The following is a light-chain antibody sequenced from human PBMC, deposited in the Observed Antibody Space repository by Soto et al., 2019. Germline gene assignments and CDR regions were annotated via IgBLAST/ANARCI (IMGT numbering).Light chain of an antibody. CDR3: SSYADGSFYV. Sequence: QSALTQPPSASGSPGQSVTISCTGTSSDVGGYNHVSWYQQHPGKAPKLMIYQVTERPSGVPDRFSASKSGNTATLTVSGLQAEDEADYYCSSYADGSFYVVGTGTKVTVL. CDR2: QVT. CDR1: SSDVGGYNH. V-gene: IGLV2-8*01. J-gene: IGLJ1*01.